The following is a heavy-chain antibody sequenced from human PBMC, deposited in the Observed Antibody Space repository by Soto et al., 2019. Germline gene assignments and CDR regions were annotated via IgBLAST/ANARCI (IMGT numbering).Heavy chain of an antibody. CDR2: ISWNSGSI. CDR1: GFTFDDYA. Sequence: VQLVESGGGLVQPGRSLRLSCAASGFTFDDYAMHWVRQAPGKGLEWVSGISWNSGSIGYADSVKGRFTISRDNAKNSLYLQMNSLRAEDTALYYCAKDMRRYSSSWYGWFDPWGQGTLVTVSS. J-gene: IGHJ5*02. D-gene: IGHD6-13*01. V-gene: IGHV3-9*01. CDR3: AKDMRRYSSSWYGWFDP.